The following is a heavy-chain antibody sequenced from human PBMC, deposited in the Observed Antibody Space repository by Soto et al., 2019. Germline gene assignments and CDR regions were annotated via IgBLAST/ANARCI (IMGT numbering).Heavy chain of an antibody. V-gene: IGHV5-51*01. D-gene: IGHD4-17*01. CDR1: GYSFTSYW. CDR2: IYPGDSDT. J-gene: IGHJ1*01. Sequence: GESLKISCKGSGYSFTSYWIGWVRQMPGKGLEWMGIIYPGDSDTRYSPSFQGQVTISADTSTSTAYMELRSLRSDDTAVYYCARGMADGDYVPLYFQHWGQGTLVTVSS. CDR3: ARGMADGDYVPLYFQH.